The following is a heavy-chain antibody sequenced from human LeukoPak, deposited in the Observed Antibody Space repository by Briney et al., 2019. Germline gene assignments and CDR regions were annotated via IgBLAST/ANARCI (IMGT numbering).Heavy chain of an antibody. D-gene: IGHD3-22*01. CDR3: ATLGAYYYDSFDY. J-gene: IGHJ4*02. CDR2: ISSSSSYI. V-gene: IGHV3-21*01. Sequence: GGSLRLSCAASGFTFSSYSMNWVRQAPGKGLEWVSSISSSSSYIYYADSVKGRFTISRDNAKNSLYLQMNSLRAEDTAVYYCATLGAYYYDSFDYWGQGTLVTVSS. CDR1: GFTFSSYS.